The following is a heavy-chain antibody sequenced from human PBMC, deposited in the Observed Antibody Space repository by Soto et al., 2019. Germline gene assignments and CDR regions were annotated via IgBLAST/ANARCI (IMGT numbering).Heavy chain of an antibody. J-gene: IGHJ3*01. CDR1: EFTFRSYW. CDR3: ARSLPGTYGAFDL. D-gene: IGHD1-7*01. CDR2: ISGDGSST. V-gene: IGHV3-74*01. Sequence: LRLSCAASEFTFRSYWMHWVRQSRGKGVVWVSRISGDGSSTNYADSVKGRFTISRDNAKNTVYLQIDSLRAEDTAVYYCARSLPGTYGAFDLWGQGTMVTVSS.